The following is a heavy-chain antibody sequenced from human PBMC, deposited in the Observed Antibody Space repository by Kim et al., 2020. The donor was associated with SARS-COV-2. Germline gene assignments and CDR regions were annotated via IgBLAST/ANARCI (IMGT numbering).Heavy chain of an antibody. CDR1: GYSFTSYW. Sequence: GESLKISFKGSGYSFTSYWIGWVRQMPGKGLEWMGIIYPGDSDTRYSPSFQGQVTIPADKSISTAYLQWSSLKASDTAMYYCARLDSSGYYFDAFDIWGQGTMVTVSS. J-gene: IGHJ3*02. CDR3: ARLDSSGYYFDAFDI. V-gene: IGHV5-51*01. CDR2: IYPGDSDT. D-gene: IGHD3-22*01.